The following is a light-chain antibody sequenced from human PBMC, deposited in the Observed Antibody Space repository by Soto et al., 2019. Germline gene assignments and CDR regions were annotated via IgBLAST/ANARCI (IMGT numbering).Light chain of an antibody. CDR2: KVS. V-gene: IGKV1-5*03. CDR3: QQYETYWT. Sequence: DIQMTQSPATLPASLGDTVTITCRASQNVNDWLAWYQQKPGKAPKLLIYKVSSLESGVPSRFSGSGSGTEFTLTTSSLQPDDFATYYCQQYETYWTFGQGTKVEI. CDR1: QNVNDW. J-gene: IGKJ1*01.